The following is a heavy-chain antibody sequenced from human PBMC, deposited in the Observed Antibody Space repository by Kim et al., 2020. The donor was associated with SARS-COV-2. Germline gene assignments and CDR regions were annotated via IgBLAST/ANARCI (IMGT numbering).Heavy chain of an antibody. Sequence: DSVKGRFPISRDNAKNSLYLQMKSLSAEDTDLYYCEATRVPYYYYYGMDVWGQGTTVTVSS. J-gene: IGHJ6*02. CDR3: EATRVPYYYYYGMDV. D-gene: IGHD3-10*01. V-gene: IGHV3-9*01.